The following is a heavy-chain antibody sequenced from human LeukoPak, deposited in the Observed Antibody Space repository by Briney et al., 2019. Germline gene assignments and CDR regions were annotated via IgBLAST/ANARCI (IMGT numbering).Heavy chain of an antibody. Sequence: PSETLSLTCDVSGYFISTDYYWGWIRKPPGKGLEWIGAIYHTGTAYYKPSLKSRVTISVDTSKNQLSLQLTSVTAADTAVYYFARGGVLVAVYFDFWGQGTLVTVSS. D-gene: IGHD2-15*01. J-gene: IGHJ4*02. CDR2: IYHTGTA. CDR1: GYFISTDYY. V-gene: IGHV4-38-2*01. CDR3: ARGGVLVAVYFDF.